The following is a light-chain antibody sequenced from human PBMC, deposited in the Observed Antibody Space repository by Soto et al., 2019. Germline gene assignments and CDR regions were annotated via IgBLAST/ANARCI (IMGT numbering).Light chain of an antibody. Sequence: EIVMTQSPAILSVSPGETATLSCRASQSVSSSLAWYQQKPGQAPRLLIYGASTRGTGIPARFSGSGSGTDFTLNISSLEPEDFAVYYCQQYNIWPYTFGQGTKLEIK. CDR1: QSVSSS. CDR2: GAS. J-gene: IGKJ2*01. V-gene: IGKV3-15*01. CDR3: QQYNIWPYT.